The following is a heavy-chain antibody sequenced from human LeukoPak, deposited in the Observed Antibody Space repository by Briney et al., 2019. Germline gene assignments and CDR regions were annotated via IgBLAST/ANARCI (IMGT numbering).Heavy chain of an antibody. J-gene: IGHJ4*02. CDR3: RTDCGRVTRVDY. CDR1: GFTFWSAS. V-gene: IGHV3-15*01. CDR2: IKSKADAGPP. Sequence: GGSLRLSCAASGFTFWSASMSWVRQAPGKGLEWVGRIKSKADAGPPDYTAPVNGRFTISRDDSENTVYLQMNSLKTEDTGIYYCRTDCGRVTRVDYWGQGTLGTVSP. D-gene: IGHD2-21*01.